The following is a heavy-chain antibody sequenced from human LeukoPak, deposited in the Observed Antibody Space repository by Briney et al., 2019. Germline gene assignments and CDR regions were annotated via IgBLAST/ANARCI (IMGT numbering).Heavy chain of an antibody. D-gene: IGHD3-10*01. Sequence: GGSLRLSCAASGFIFDDYAMHWVRQPPGKGLEWVSGVSWKSDTVGYADSVKGRFTISRDNAKNSLYLQMNGLRAEDTALYYCAKSGKDGLLWFGELVSNYYYMDVWGKGTTVTVSS. CDR2: VSWKSDTV. CDR1: GFIFDDYA. CDR3: AKSGKDGLLWFGELVSNYYYMDV. J-gene: IGHJ6*03. V-gene: IGHV3-9*01.